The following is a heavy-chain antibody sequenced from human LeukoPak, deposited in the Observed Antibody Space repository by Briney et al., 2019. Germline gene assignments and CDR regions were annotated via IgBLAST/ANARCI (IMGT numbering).Heavy chain of an antibody. D-gene: IGHD2-15*01. CDR3: AREHYCSGGSCYGNWFDP. CDR1: GGSLSSGSDY. CDR2: ICASGST. V-gene: IGHV4-61*02. J-gene: IGHJ5*02. Sequence: PSETLSLTCTVSGGSLSSGSDYWSWIRQSAGKGLEWIGRICASGSTNYNPSLKSRVTMSVDTSKNQFSLKLSSVTAADTAVYYCAREHYCSGGSCYGNWFDPWGQGTLVTVSS.